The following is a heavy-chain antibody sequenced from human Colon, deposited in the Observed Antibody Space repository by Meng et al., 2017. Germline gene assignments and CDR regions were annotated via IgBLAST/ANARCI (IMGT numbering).Heavy chain of an antibody. Sequence: SETLSLTCTVSGGSINSSSYYWGWIRQPPGKGLEWIGSIYYSGSTYYNPSLKSRVTISVDTSKNQFSLKLSSVTAADTAVYYCARSLTITFGGVIALGYWGQGTLVTVSS. J-gene: IGHJ4*02. V-gene: IGHV4-39*07. CDR2: IYYSGST. D-gene: IGHD3-16*02. CDR1: GGSINSSSYY. CDR3: ARSLTITFGGVIALGY.